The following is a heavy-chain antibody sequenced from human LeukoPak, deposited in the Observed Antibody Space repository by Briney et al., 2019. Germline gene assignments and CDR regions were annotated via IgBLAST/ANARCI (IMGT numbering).Heavy chain of an antibody. Sequence: GGSLRLSCTDSGFTFGDYAMSWVRQAPGKGLEWVGFIRSKAYGGTTEYAASVKGRFTISRDDSKSIAYLQMNSLKTEDTAVYYCTRAISDIVVVLEDDYWGQGTLVTVSS. V-gene: IGHV3-49*04. CDR1: GFTFGDYA. D-gene: IGHD2-2*01. J-gene: IGHJ4*02. CDR2: IRSKAYGGTT. CDR3: TRAISDIVVVLEDDY.